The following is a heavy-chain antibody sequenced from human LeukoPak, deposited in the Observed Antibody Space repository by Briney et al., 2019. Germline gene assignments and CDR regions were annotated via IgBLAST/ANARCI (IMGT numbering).Heavy chain of an antibody. CDR1: GFTFSSYG. CDR2: ISYDGSNK. Sequence: GGSLRLSCAASGFTFSSYGMHWVRQAPGKGLEWVAVISYDGSNKYYADSVKGRFTISRDNSKNTLYLQMNSLRAEDTAVYYCAFSIDCSSTSCPFDYWGQGTLVTVSS. CDR3: AFSIDCSSTSCPFDY. J-gene: IGHJ4*02. V-gene: IGHV3-30*03. D-gene: IGHD2-2*01.